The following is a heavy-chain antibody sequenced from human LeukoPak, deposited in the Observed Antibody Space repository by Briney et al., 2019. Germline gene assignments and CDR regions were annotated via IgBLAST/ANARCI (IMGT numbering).Heavy chain of an antibody. CDR1: GYTFTSYD. J-gene: IGHJ5*02. CDR2: MNPNSGNT. Sequence: ASVKVSCKASGYTFTSYDINWVRQATGQGLEWMGWMNPNSGNTGYAQKFQGRVTMTRNTSVSTAYMELSSLRSEDTAVYYCARGPITFGGAPFDPWGQGTLVTVSS. V-gene: IGHV1-8*01. D-gene: IGHD3-16*01. CDR3: ARGPITFGGAPFDP.